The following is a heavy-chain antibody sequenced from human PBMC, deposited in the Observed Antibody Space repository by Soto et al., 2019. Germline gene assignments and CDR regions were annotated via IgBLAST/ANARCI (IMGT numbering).Heavy chain of an antibody. Sequence: QVQLAQSGAEVKKPGSSVKVSCKASGGTFSSYTISWVRQAPGQGLEWMGRIIPILGIANYAQKFQGRVTITADKSTSTAYMELSSLGSEDTAVYYCARYPIDSGYDLGTYWGQGTLVTVSS. J-gene: IGHJ4*02. V-gene: IGHV1-69*02. D-gene: IGHD5-12*01. CDR3: ARYPIDSGYDLGTY. CDR1: GGTFSSYT. CDR2: IIPILGIA.